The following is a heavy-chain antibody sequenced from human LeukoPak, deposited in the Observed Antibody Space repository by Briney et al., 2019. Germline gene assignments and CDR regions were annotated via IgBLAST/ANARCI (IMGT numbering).Heavy chain of an antibody. Sequence: GGSLRLSCAASGFTVSSNYMSWVRQAPGKGLEWVSVIYSGGSTYYADSVKGRFTISRDNSKNTLYLQMNSLRAEDTAVYYCARDKKTDDYYYGMDVWGQGTTVTVSS. V-gene: IGHV3-66*01. CDR3: ARDKKTDDYYYGMDV. CDR2: IYSGGST. CDR1: GFTVSSNY. J-gene: IGHJ6*02.